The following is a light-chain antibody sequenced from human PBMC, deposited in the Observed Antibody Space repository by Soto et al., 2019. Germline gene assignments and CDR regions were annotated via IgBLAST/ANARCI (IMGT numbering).Light chain of an antibody. CDR2: SNN. Sequence: QSVLTQPPSASGTPGQRVTISCSGSSSNIGSNTVNWYQQLPGTAPKLLIYSNNQRPSEVPDRFSCSKSGTSASLAISGLQSEDEADYYCAAWYDSLNGWVFGGGTKLTVL. CDR1: SSNIGSNT. J-gene: IGLJ3*02. CDR3: AAWYDSLNGWV. V-gene: IGLV1-44*01.